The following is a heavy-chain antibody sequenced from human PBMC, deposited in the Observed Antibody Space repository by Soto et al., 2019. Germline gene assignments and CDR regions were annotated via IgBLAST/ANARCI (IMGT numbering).Heavy chain of an antibody. Sequence: SGTLSLTCNVSGGSISSDYGSWIRQPQGKGLEWIGYIYYSGSTNYNPSLKSRVTISVDTSKNQFSLKLSSVTAADTAVYYCARVWGGAFDIWGQGTMVTVSS. V-gene: IGHV4-59*01. CDR1: GGSISSDY. D-gene: IGHD3-10*01. CDR3: ARVWGGAFDI. J-gene: IGHJ3*02. CDR2: IYYSGST.